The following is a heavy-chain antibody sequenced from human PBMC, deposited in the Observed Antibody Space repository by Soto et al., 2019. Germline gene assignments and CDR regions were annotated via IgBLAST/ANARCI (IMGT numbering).Heavy chain of an antibody. D-gene: IGHD3-22*01. CDR1: EDTFSIYT. CDR2: ISAYNGNT. CDR3: ARVRDYYDSSGYYVDY. Sequence: ASVKVSCKTSEDTFSIYTLSWVRQAPGQGLEWMGWISAYNGNTNYAQKLQGRVTMTTDTSTSTAHMELRSLRSDDTAVYYCARVRDYYDSSGYYVDYWG. V-gene: IGHV1-18*01. J-gene: IGHJ4*01.